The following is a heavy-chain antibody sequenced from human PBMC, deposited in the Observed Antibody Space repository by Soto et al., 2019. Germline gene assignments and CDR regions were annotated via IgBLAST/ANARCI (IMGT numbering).Heavy chain of an antibody. Sequence: HPGGSLRLSCAVSGFIVGSNYLTWVRQAPGKGLDWVSVIYSGGSTYYADSVKGRFTISRDNSKNTLYLQMNSLRAEDTAVYYCARGGSSFDPWGQGTLVTVSS. J-gene: IGHJ5*02. CDR2: IYSGGST. CDR3: ARGGSSFDP. V-gene: IGHV3-53*01. D-gene: IGHD3-10*01. CDR1: GFIVGSNY.